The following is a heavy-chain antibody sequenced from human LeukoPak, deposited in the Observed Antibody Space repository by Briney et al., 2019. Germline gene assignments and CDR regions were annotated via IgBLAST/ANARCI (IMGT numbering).Heavy chain of an antibody. CDR1: GGSISSGSYY. J-gene: IGHJ4*02. CDR2: IYTSGST. D-gene: IGHD6-19*01. V-gene: IGHV4-61*09. Sequence: SETLSLTCTVSGGSISSGSYYWSWIRQPARKGLEWIRHIYTSGSTSYNPSLQSRVTISVDTSNHEFSLKLTSVTAADTAVYYCARAGGSVGWYGTIDSWGQGTLVTVSS. CDR3: ARAGGSVGWYGTIDS.